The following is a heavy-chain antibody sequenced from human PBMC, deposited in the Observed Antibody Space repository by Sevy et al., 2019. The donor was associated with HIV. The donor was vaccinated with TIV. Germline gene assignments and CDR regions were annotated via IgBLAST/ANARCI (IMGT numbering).Heavy chain of an antibody. CDR3: ARVIYPSSYSNSWYPDY. J-gene: IGHJ4*02. D-gene: IGHD6-13*01. V-gene: IGHV1-2*02. CDR2: INPNNGGT. Sequence: ASVKVSCKASGYNFTGSYLHWVRQAPGQGLEWMGWINPNNGGTKYAQKFQGRVTMTRDTSISTAYMELSRLRSDDTAVCYCARVIYPSSYSNSWYPDYWGQGTLVTVSS. CDR1: GYNFTGSY.